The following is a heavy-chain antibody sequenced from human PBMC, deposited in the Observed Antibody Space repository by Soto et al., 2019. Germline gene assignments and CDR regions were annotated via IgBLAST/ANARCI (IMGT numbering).Heavy chain of an antibody. CDR2: IYYSGST. Sequence: SETLSLTCTVSGGSISSSSYYWGWIRQPPGKGLEWIGSIYYSGSTYYNPSLKSRVTISVDTSKNQFSLRLSSVTAADTAVYYCVVKGDYDILTGYPPPFVDYYMDVWGKGTTVTVSS. CDR1: GGSISSSSYY. J-gene: IGHJ6*03. V-gene: IGHV4-39*01. CDR3: VVKGDYDILTGYPPPFVDYYMDV. D-gene: IGHD3-9*01.